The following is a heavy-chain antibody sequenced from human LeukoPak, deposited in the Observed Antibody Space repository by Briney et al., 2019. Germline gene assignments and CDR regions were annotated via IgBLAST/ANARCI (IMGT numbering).Heavy chain of an antibody. CDR3: AIGEMYYYDSSGYIFDY. V-gene: IGHV3-30*03. J-gene: IGHJ4*02. CDR2: TPYDGSNK. Sequence: PGGSMRPSSAASGFTFSSYGMRWVRQAAKGRLGWVAVTPYDGSNKYYASFVEGRITISRDNSKNTLNLQMNSLRAEDTAVYYCAIGEMYYYDSSGYIFDYWGQGTLVTVSS. CDR1: GFTFSSYG. D-gene: IGHD3-22*01.